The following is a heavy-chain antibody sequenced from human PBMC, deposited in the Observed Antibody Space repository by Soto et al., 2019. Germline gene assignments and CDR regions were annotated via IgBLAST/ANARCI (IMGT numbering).Heavy chain of an antibody. CDR2: INHSGST. J-gene: IGHJ6*03. CDR1: GGSFSGYY. D-gene: IGHD2-8*01. V-gene: IGHV4-34*01. CDR3: ARTRPCTNGVCYTPYYYYYYMDV. Sequence: SETLSLTCAVYGGSFSGYYWSWIRQPPGKGLEWIGEINHSGSTNYNPSLKSRVTISVDTSKNQLSLKLSSVTAADTAVYYCARTRPCTNGVCYTPYYYYYYMDVWGKGTTVTVSS.